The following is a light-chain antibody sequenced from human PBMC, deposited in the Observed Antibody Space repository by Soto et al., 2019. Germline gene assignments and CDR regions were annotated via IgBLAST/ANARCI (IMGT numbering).Light chain of an antibody. CDR3: SSYTSTSTYV. V-gene: IGLV2-14*01. Sequence: QSALTQPASVSGSPGQSITISCTGTSSDIGTYNFVSWYQQHPGKAPKLMIYEVSDRPSGASDRFSGSKSDNTASLSISGLQAEDEADYYCSSYTSTSTYVFGTGTKLTVL. CDR1: SSDIGTYNF. J-gene: IGLJ1*01. CDR2: EVS.